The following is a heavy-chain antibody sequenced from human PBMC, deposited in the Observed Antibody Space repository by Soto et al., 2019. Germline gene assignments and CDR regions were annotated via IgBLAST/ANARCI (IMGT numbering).Heavy chain of an antibody. CDR1: VYTFTSYG. J-gene: IGHJ4*02. D-gene: IGHD1-26*01. V-gene: IGHV1-18*04. CDR3: ARDIGGSYNPRPFDY. Sequence: KLSCRASVYTFTSYGISWLRQAPGQGLEWMGRISAYNGNTNYAQKLQGRVTMTTDTSTSTAYMELRSLRSDDTAVYYCARDIGGSYNPRPFDYWGQGTLVTVSS. CDR2: ISAYNGNT.